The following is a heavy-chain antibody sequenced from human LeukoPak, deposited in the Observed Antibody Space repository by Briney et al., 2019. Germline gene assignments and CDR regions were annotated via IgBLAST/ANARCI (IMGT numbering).Heavy chain of an antibody. J-gene: IGHJ3*02. V-gene: IGHV3-30*02. CDR2: IRYDGSNK. CDR1: GFTFSSYG. D-gene: IGHD3-10*01. Sequence: GGSLRLSCAASGFTFSSYGMHWVRQAPGKGLEWVAFIRYDGSNKYYADSVKGRFTISRDNSKNTLYLQMNSLRAEDTAVYYCARGGDFGSHAFDIWGQGTMVTVSS. CDR3: ARGGDFGSHAFDI.